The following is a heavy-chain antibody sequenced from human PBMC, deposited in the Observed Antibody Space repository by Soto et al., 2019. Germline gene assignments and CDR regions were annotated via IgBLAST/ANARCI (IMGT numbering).Heavy chain of an antibody. V-gene: IGHV1-3*05. CDR2: INAGNGNT. D-gene: IGHD2-2*01. CDR3: ASLYCISTSCPPYYGMDV. CDR1: GYTFTSYA. Sequence: QVQLVQSGAEEKKPGASVKVSCKASGYTFTSYAMHWVRQAPGQRLEWMGWINAGNGNTKYSQKFQGRVTITRDTSASTAYMELSSLRSEDTAVYYCASLYCISTSCPPYYGMDVWGQGTTVTVSS. J-gene: IGHJ6*02.